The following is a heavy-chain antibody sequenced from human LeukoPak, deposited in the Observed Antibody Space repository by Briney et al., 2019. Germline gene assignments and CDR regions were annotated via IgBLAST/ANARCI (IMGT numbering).Heavy chain of an antibody. CDR1: GFTFRSHG. J-gene: IGHJ6*04. Sequence: GGTLRLSCAASGFTFRSHGMNWVRQAPGKGLEWVSGISPSGDILYYADSVKGQFTISRDNSKNTVYLQMNSLGAEDTAVYYCAELGITMIGGVWGKGTTVTISS. CDR3: AELGITMIGGV. V-gene: IGHV3-23*01. D-gene: IGHD3-10*02. CDR2: ISPSGDIL.